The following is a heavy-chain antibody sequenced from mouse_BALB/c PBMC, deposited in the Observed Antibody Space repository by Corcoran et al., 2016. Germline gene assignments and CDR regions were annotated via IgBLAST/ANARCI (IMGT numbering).Heavy chain of an antibody. CDR2: IFPGSGNT. Sequence: QVQLQQSGPELVKPGASVKISCKASGYSFTSYFLHWVKQRPGQGLEWNGWIFPGSGNTKYNEKFKGKATLTADTSSSTAYMQLSSLTSEDSAVYFCAMTARATYYFDYWGQGTTLTVSS. V-gene: IGHV1-66*01. D-gene: IGHD3-2*01. CDR3: AMTARATYYFDY. CDR1: GYSFTSYF. J-gene: IGHJ2*01.